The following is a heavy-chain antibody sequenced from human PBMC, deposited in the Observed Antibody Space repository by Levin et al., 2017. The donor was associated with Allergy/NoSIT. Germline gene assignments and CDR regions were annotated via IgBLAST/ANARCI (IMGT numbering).Heavy chain of an antibody. CDR1: GFTFSSYS. Sequence: GESLKISCAASGFTFSSYSMNWVRQAPGKGLEWVSSISSSSSYIYYADSVKGRFTISRDNAKNSLYLQMNSLRAEDTAVYYCARDADCGGDCYPGGDGMDVWGQGTTVTVSS. D-gene: IGHD2-21*02. CDR2: ISSSSSYI. CDR3: ARDADCGGDCYPGGDGMDV. J-gene: IGHJ6*02. V-gene: IGHV3-21*01.